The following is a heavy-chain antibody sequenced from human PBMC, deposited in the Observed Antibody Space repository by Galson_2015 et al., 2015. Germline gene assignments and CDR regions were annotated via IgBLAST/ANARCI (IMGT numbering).Heavy chain of an antibody. V-gene: IGHV1-69*13. Sequence: SVKVSCKASGGTFSSYAISWVRQAPGQGLEWMGGIIPIFGTANYAQKLQGRVTITADESTSTAYMELSSLRSEDTAVYYCARGGTIFGVVILPVNYYYYIDVWGKWTTLTVSS. D-gene: IGHD3-3*01. CDR2: IIPIFGTA. J-gene: IGHJ6*03. CDR3: ARGGTIFGVVILPVNYYYYIDV. CDR1: GGTFSSYA.